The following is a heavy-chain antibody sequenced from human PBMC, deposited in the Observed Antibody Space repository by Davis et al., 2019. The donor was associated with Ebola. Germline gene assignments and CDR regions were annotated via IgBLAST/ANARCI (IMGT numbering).Heavy chain of an antibody. CDR3: ARTSIVGTTTTASDI. J-gene: IGHJ3*02. CDR2: ISVYNGNT. CDR1: GYNFNDYY. V-gene: IGHV1-18*04. D-gene: IGHD1-26*01. Sequence: AASVKVSCKASGYNFNDYYMHWVRQAPGQGLEWMGWISVYNGNTNYAQILQGRVTMTTDTSTGTAYMELRSLRSDDTAVYFCARTSIVGTTTTASDIWGQGTKVTVSS.